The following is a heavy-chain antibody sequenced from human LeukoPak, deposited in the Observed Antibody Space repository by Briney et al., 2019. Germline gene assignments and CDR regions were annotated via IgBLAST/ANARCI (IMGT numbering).Heavy chain of an antibody. CDR2: MYSSGST. D-gene: IGHD3-10*01. J-gene: IGHJ5*02. Sequence: PSETLSLTCTVSGGSISSSSYYWGWIRQPPGKGLEWIGSMYSSGSTYYNPSLKSRVTISVNTSKKQFSLKLSSVTAADTAVYYCARGRPDGSGSYYKFDPWGQGTLVTVSS. CDR3: ARGRPDGSGSYYKFDP. CDR1: GGSISSSSYY. V-gene: IGHV4-39*01.